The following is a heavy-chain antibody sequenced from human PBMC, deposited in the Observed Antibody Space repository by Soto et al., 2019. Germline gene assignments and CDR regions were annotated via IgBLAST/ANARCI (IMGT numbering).Heavy chain of an antibody. V-gene: IGHV3-11*05. CDR1: GFTFSDYY. Sequence: QVQLVESGGGFVKPGGSLRLSCAASGFTFSDYYMSCIRHAPGKGLEWVSYISSSSSYTNYADSVKGRFTISRDNAKNSLYLQMNILSAEDTDVYYCARVNTMIVHYWGQGTLVTVSS. D-gene: IGHD3-22*01. CDR3: ARVNTMIVHY. CDR2: ISSSSSYT. J-gene: IGHJ4*02.